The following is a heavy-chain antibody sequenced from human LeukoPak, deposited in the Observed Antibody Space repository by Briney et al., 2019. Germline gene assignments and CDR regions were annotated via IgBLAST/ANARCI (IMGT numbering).Heavy chain of an antibody. V-gene: IGHV1-46*01. CDR1: GYTFTSYY. Sequence: GASVKVSCKASGYTFTSYYMHWVRQAPGQGLEWMGIINPSGGSTSYAQKFQGRVTMTRDMSTSTVYMELSSLRSEDTAVYYCAREGITMVRGVLNWFDPWGQGTLVTVSS. CDR3: AREGITMVRGVLNWFDP. CDR2: INPSGGST. J-gene: IGHJ5*02. D-gene: IGHD3-10*01.